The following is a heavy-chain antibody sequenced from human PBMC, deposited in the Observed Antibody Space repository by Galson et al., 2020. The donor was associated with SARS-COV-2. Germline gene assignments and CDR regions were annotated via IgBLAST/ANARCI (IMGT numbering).Heavy chain of an antibody. D-gene: IGHD1-26*01. CDR3: ARANYYSKGYGMDV. V-gene: IGHV3-74*01. CDR2: INPDETTT. J-gene: IGHJ6*02. Sequence: GESLKISCAASGFTFSSYWMHWVRQAPGKGLVSASRINPDETTTTYADSVKGRFTISRDNTKNTLYLQMNSLRAEDTAVYHCARANYYSKGYGMDVWGQGTTVTVSS. CDR1: GFTFSSYW.